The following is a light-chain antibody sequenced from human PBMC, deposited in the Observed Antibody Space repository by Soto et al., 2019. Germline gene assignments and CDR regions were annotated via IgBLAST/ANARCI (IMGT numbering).Light chain of an antibody. J-gene: IGLJ3*02. CDR1: SSDVGRYNY. CDR2: EVR. V-gene: IGLV2-14*01. CDR3: TSYTSNTTWV. Sequence: QSALTQPAAVSGPPGQSITISCTGTSSDVGRYNYVSWYQQHSGKAPKLVIYEVRNRPSGISNRFSASKSGNTASLTISGLQAEDEADYYCTSYTSNTTWVFGGGTKLNVL.